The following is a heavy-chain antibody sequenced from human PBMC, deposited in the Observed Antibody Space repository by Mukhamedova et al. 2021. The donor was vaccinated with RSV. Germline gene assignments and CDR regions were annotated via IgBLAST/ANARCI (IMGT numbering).Heavy chain of an antibody. J-gene: IGHJ3*02. CDR1: GGYY. CDR3: ARVGCSSTSCYPYDAFDI. CDR2: IYYSGST. Sequence: GGYYWSWIRQHPGKGLEWIGYIYYSGSTYYNPSLKSLVTISVDTSKNQFSLKLSSVTAADTAVHYCARVGCSSTSCYPYDAFDIWG. V-gene: IGHV4-31*01. D-gene: IGHD2-2*01.